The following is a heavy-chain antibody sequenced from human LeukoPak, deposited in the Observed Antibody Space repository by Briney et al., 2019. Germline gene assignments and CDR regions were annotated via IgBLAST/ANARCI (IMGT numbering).Heavy chain of an antibody. J-gene: IGHJ5*02. CDR3: ARRAGGLARNNWFDP. Sequence: ASVKVSCKVSGYTLTELSMHWVRQAPGKGLEWVSFIYSGGSTYYADSVKGRFTISRDNSKNTLYLQMNSLRAVDTAVYYCARRAGGLARNNWFDPWGQGTLVTVSS. D-gene: IGHD3-16*01. V-gene: IGHV3-66*01. CDR1: GYTLTELS. CDR2: IYSGGST.